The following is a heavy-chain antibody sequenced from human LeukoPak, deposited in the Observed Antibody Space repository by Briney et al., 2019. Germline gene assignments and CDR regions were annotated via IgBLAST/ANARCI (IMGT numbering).Heavy chain of an antibody. CDR1: GFTFSSYA. D-gene: IGHD3-16*01. J-gene: IGHJ4*02. CDR3: AKGYYDYVWGSYYFDY. CDR2: ISGSGGST. V-gene: IGHV3-23*01. Sequence: GGSLRLSCAASGFTFSSYAMSWVRQAPGKGLEWVSAISGSGGSTYYADSVRGRFTISRDNSRDTLYLQMNSLRAEDTAVYYCAKGYYDYVWGSYYFDYRGQGTLVTVSS.